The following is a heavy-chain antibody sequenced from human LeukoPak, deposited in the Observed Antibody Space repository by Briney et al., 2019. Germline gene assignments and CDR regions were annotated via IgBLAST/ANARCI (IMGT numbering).Heavy chain of an antibody. V-gene: IGHV4-38-2*02. CDR1: GYSISSGYY. CDR2: IYHSGST. Sequence: SETLSLTCTVSGYSISSGYYWGWIRQPPGKGLGWIGSIYHSGSTYYNPSLKSRVTMLVDTSENQFSLKLSSVTAADTAVYYCARGEWGSSWPLFDYWGQGTLVTVSS. CDR3: ARGEWGSSWPLFDY. D-gene: IGHD6-13*01. J-gene: IGHJ4*02.